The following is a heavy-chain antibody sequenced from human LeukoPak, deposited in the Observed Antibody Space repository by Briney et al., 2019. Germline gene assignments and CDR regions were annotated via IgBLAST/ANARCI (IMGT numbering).Heavy chain of an antibody. Sequence: SETLSLTCAVSGVSFNDYYWSWVRQTPGKGLEWIGEINHSGYTNDSPSLKSRVTLSIDTSRKQFSLNLRSVTVADTGIYYCTRMSTGHDYWGQGTLVTVSS. V-gene: IGHV4-34*01. CDR3: TRMSTGHDY. CDR2: INHSGYT. J-gene: IGHJ4*02. D-gene: IGHD5/OR15-5a*01. CDR1: GVSFNDYY.